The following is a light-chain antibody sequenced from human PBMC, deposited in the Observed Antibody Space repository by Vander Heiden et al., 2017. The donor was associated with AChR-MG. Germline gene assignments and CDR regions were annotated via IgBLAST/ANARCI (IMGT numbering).Light chain of an antibody. V-gene: IGKV3-15*01. CDR2: GAS. CDR3: QQYNNWPRT. CDR1: QSISSN. J-gene: IGKJ1*01. Sequence: EIVMTQSPATLSVSPGERATLSCRASQSISSNLAWYQQTPGQAPRLLIYGASTRATGIPARFSGSGSGTEFTLTISSLQSEDFAVYYCQQYNNWPRTFGQGTKVESK.